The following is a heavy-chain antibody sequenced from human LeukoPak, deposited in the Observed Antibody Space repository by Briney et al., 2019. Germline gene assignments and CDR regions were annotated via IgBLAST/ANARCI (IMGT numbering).Heavy chain of an antibody. Sequence: PSETLSLTCTVSGASISTYYWSWIRQPPGKALEWIGYIYNSGSSNYNPSLKSRVTISVDTSKNQFSLKLNSVTAADTAVYYCARSSNGWSKIDYWGQGTLVTVSS. CDR1: GASISTYY. D-gene: IGHD6-19*01. V-gene: IGHV4-59*01. J-gene: IGHJ4*02. CDR2: IYNSGSS. CDR3: ARSSNGWSKIDY.